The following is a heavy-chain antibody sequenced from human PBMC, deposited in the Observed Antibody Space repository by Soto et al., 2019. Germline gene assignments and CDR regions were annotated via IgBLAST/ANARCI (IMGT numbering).Heavy chain of an antibody. CDR2: ISYDGSNK. V-gene: IGHV3-30*18. CDR3: AKVGSGGDDYGDYEGYYGMDV. D-gene: IGHD4-17*01. J-gene: IGHJ6*02. Sequence: QVQLVEYGGGVFQPGRSLRLSGAASGFTFSSYGMHWVRQAPGKGLEWVAVISYDGSNKYYADSVKGRFTISRDNSKNTLYLQMNSLRAEDTSVYYCAKVGSGGDDYGDYEGYYGMDVWGQGTTVTVSS. CDR1: GFTFSSYG.